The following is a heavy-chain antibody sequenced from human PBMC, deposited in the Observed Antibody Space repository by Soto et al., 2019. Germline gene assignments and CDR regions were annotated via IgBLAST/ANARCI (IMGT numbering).Heavy chain of an antibody. CDR3: ASLQDSYYYYYMDV. CDR2: INHSGST. CDR1: GGSFSGYY. V-gene: IGHV4-34*01. Sequence: SETLSLTCAVYGGSFSGYYWSWIRQPPGKGLEWIGEINHSGSTNYNPSLKSRVTISVDTSKNQFSLKLSSVTAADTAVYYCASLQDSYYYYYMDVWGKGTTVTVSS. J-gene: IGHJ6*03.